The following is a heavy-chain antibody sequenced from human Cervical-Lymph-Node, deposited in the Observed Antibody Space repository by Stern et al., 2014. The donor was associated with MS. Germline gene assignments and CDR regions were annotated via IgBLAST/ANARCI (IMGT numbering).Heavy chain of an antibody. CDR1: GFTFDDHA. V-gene: IGHV3-9*01. CDR3: AKDYGSGSSFFDY. D-gene: IGHD3-10*01. J-gene: IGHJ4*02. Sequence: VQLLESGGGLVQPGTSLRLSCAASGFTFDDHAMYWVRQAPGKGLAWVSGIGWNSGGITYSDSVRGRFTISRDNAKNSLYLQMNSLRPEDTALYYCAKDYGSGSSFFDYWGQGALVTVSS. CDR2: IGWNSGGI.